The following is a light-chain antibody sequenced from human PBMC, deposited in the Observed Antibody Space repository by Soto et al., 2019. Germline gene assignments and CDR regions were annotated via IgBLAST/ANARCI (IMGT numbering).Light chain of an antibody. Sequence: NFMLTQPHSVSESPGKTVTISCTRSSGSIASNYVQWYQQRPGSAPTTVIYEDNQRPSGVPDRFSGSIDSSSNSASLTISGLKTEDEADYYCQSYDSSMGVFGGGTKVTVL. CDR1: SGSIASNY. V-gene: IGLV6-57*04. CDR2: EDN. CDR3: QSYDSSMGV. J-gene: IGLJ3*02.